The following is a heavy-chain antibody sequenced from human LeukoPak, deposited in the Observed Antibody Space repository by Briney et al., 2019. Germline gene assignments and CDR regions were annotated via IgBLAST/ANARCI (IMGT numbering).Heavy chain of an antibody. D-gene: IGHD6-13*01. CDR1: GFIFSDYY. V-gene: IGHV3-11*06. CDR2: ISGSSSDT. J-gene: IGHJ4*02. CDR3: ARVGSIAAAGTPDY. Sequence: PGGSLRLSCAASGFIFSDYYMTWIRQAPGKGLEWLSCISGSSSDTNYADSVKGRFTTSRDHAKISLYLQMNSLRAEDTAVYYCARVGSIAAAGTPDYWGQGTLVTVSS.